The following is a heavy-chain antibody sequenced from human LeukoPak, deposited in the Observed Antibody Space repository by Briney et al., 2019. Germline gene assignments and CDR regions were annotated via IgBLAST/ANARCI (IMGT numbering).Heavy chain of an antibody. CDR1: GFTFSTYT. CDR3: AKDVGDYVWGTMS. J-gene: IGHJ5*02. Sequence: GGSLRLSCAASGFTFSTYTMSWVRQAPGKGLEWVSYISSSSSTIYYADSVKGRFTISRDNSKNTLYLQMNSLRAEDTAVYYCAKDVGDYVWGTMSWGQGTLVSVSS. V-gene: IGHV3-48*01. D-gene: IGHD3-16*01. CDR2: ISSSSSTI.